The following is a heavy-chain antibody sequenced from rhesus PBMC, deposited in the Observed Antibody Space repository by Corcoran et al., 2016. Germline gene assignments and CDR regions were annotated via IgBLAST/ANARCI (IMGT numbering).Heavy chain of an antibody. D-gene: IGHD6-19*01. CDR3: ARWDIAADNSLDV. V-gene: IGHV4-165*02. CDR1: GVSISAYY. J-gene: IGHJ5-2*02. CDR2: SVGSSGST. Sequence: QVQLQESGPGLVRPSETLSLTCALSGVSISAYYWNWIRQPPGKGLEWIGYSVGSSGSTYYNPSLKSRVTISTDTSKNQFSLNLSSVTAADTAVYYCARWDIAADNSLDVWGRGVLVTVSS.